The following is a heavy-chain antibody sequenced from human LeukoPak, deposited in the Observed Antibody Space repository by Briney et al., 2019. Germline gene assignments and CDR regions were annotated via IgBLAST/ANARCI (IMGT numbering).Heavy chain of an antibody. D-gene: IGHD6-19*01. CDR3: ARQWLDAENDY. CDR2: IYPGDSDT. V-gene: IGHV5-51*01. Sequence: GESLKISCKGSGYSFSSNWIGWVRQMPGKGLEWMGVIYPGDSDTRYSLSFQGQVTISADKSISTAYLQWSSLKASDTAMCYCARQWLDAENDYWGQGTLVTVSS. J-gene: IGHJ4*02. CDR1: GYSFSSNW.